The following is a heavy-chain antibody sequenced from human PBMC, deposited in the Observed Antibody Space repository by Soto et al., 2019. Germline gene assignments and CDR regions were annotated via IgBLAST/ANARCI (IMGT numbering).Heavy chain of an antibody. CDR3: AKDRLVATTIDY. CDR1: GFTFSSYG. V-gene: IGHV3-30*18. Sequence: GGSLRLSCAASGFTFSSYGMHWVRQAPGKGLEWVAVISYDGSNKYYADSVKGRFTISRDNSKNTLYLQMNSLRAEDTAVYYCAKDRLVATTIDYWGQGTLVTGLL. J-gene: IGHJ4*02. D-gene: IGHD5-12*01. CDR2: ISYDGSNK.